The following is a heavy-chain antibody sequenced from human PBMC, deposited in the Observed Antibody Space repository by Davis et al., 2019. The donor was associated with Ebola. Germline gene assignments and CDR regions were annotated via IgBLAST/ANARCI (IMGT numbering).Heavy chain of an antibody. CDR1: GFTFSSYG. J-gene: IGHJ6*02. Sequence: PGGSLRLSCAASGFTFSSYGMHWVRQAPGKGLEWVAVISYDGSNKYYADSVKGRFTISRDNSKNTLYLQMNSLRAEDTAVYYCAKDLRVVRRYYYGMDVWGQGTTVTVSS. V-gene: IGHV3-30*18. CDR2: ISYDGSNK. CDR3: AKDLRVVRRYYYGMDV.